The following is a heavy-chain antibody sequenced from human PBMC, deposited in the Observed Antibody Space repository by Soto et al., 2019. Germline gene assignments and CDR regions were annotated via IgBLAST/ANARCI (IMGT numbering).Heavy chain of an antibody. CDR3: ARVASSTSGAWFDP. CDR2: IYHSGST. J-gene: IGHJ5*02. Sequence: SETLSLTCAVSGGSISSGGYSWSWIRQPPGKGLEWIGYIYHSGSTYYNPSLKSGVTISVDRSKNQFSLKLSSVTAADTAVYYCARVASSTSGAWFDPWGQGTLVTVSS. D-gene: IGHD2-2*01. V-gene: IGHV4-30-2*01. CDR1: GGSISSGGYS.